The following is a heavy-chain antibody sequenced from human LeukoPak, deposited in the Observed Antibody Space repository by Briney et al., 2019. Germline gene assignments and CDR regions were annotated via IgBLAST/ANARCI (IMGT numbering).Heavy chain of an antibody. CDR3: AKRGIDGSGSLDY. Sequence: GGSLRLSCAASGFTFSTFSMNWARQAPGKGLEWISYISSNSGTIYYADSVKGRFTISRDNAKNSMFLQMDSLRGDDTAVYYCAKRGIDGSGSLDYWGQGTLVTVSS. CDR1: GFTFSTFS. V-gene: IGHV3-48*01. D-gene: IGHD3-10*01. J-gene: IGHJ4*02. CDR2: ISSNSGTI.